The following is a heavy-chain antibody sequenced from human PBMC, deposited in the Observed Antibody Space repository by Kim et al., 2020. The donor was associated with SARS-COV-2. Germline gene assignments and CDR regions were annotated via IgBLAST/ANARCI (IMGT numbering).Heavy chain of an antibody. CDR1: GGSISSGDYY. V-gene: IGHV4-30-4*01. J-gene: IGHJ5*02. CDR3: ARGVPSSWFDP. D-gene: IGHD2-2*01. CDR2: IYYSGST. Sequence: SETLSLTCTVSGGSISSGDYYWSWIRQPPGKGLEWIGYIYYSGSTYYNPSLKSRVTISVDTSKNHFSLKLSSVTATDTAVYYCARGVPSSWFDPWGQGTLVTVSS.